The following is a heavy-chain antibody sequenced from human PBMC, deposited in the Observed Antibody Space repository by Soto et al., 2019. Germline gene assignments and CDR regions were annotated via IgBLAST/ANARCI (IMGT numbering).Heavy chain of an antibody. CDR1: GFTFSTYA. D-gene: IGHD2-15*01. J-gene: IGHJ5*02. V-gene: IGHV3-23*01. CDR3: TRVCSGGTCYFDP. CDR2: VSASGLNT. Sequence: PGGSLRLSCAASGFTFSTYAMAWVRQAPGKGLEWVSGVSASGLNTDYADPVKGRFYISRDNSKSTAYLQLNSLKAEDTARYFCTRVCSGGTCYFDPWGQGTPVTVSS.